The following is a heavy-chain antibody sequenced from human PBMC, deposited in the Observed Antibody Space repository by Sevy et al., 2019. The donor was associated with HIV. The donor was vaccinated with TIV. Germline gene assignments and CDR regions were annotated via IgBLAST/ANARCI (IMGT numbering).Heavy chain of an antibody. Sequence: SETLSLTCAISGDSVSSNSAAWNWIRQSPSRGLEWLGRTYYRSKWYNDYAVSVKSRITINPDTSKNQFYLQLNSVTPEDTAVYYCARGNSSGWFYYYYGMDVWGQGTTVTVSS. CDR3: ARGNSSGWFYYYYGMDV. V-gene: IGHV6-1*01. D-gene: IGHD6-19*01. CDR2: TYYRSKWYN. J-gene: IGHJ6*02. CDR1: GDSVSSNSAA.